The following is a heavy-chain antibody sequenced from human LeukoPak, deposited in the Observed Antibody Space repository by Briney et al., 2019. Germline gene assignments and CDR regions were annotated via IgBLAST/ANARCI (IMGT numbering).Heavy chain of an antibody. V-gene: IGHV1-2*02. CDR2: INPNSGGT. CDR1: GYTFTGYY. Sequence: GASVKVSCNASGYTFTGYYMHWVRQAPGQGLEWMGWINPNSGGTNYAQNFQGRVTMTRDTSISTAYMELSRLRSDDTAVDYCAREVEWEPHYFDYWGQGTLVTVSS. D-gene: IGHD1-26*01. J-gene: IGHJ4*02. CDR3: AREVEWEPHYFDY.